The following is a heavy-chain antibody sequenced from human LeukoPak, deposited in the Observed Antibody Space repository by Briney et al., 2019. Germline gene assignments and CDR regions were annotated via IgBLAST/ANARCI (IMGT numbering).Heavy chain of an antibody. Sequence: GRSLRLSCAASGFTFDDYAMHWVRQAPGKGLEWVSGISWNSGSIGYADSVKGRFTISRDNAKNSLYLQMNSLRAEDTALYYCAKDAGYLFGGGIDYWGQGTLVTVSS. D-gene: IGHD3-16*01. V-gene: IGHV3-9*01. CDR2: ISWNSGSI. J-gene: IGHJ4*02. CDR1: GFTFDDYA. CDR3: AKDAGYLFGGGIDY.